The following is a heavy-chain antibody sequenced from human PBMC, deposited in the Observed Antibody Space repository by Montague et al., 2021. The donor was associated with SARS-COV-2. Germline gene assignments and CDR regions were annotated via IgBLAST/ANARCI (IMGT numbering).Heavy chain of an antibody. CDR1: GGSTNTFY. V-gene: IGHV4-59*01. Sequence: SETLSLTCTVSGGSTNTFYWSWIRQPPGTGLERIGNICYCGGTDYNPSLNSRVTISISTSKNQFSLNLTSVTAADTGVYYCARTSLASASCRFDPWGQGTLVTVSS. D-gene: IGHD3-16*02. CDR2: ICYCGGT. J-gene: IGHJ5*02. CDR3: ARTSLASASCRFDP.